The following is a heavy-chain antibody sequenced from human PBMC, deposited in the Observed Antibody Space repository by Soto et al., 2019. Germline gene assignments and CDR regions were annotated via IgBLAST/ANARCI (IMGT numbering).Heavy chain of an antibody. CDR3: ARLALYYYYMDV. Sequence: SETLSLTCTVSGGSISSYYWSWIRQPPGKGLEWIGYIYYSGSTNYNPPLKSRVTISVDTSKNQFSLKLSSVTAADTAVYYCARLALYYYYMDVWGKGTTVTVSS. J-gene: IGHJ6*03. V-gene: IGHV4-59*08. CDR1: GGSISSYY. CDR2: IYYSGST.